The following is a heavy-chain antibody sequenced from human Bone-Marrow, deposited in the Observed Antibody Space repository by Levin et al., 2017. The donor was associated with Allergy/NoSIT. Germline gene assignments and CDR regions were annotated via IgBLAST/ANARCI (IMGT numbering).Heavy chain of an antibody. CDR3: ARDGGGNYYDSSGYYYYPFDY. D-gene: IGHD3-22*01. V-gene: IGHV4-59*01. Sequence: SETLSLTCTVSGGSISSYYWSWIRQPPGKGLEWIGYIYYSGSTNYNPSLKSRVTISVDTSKNQFSLKLSSVTAADTAVYYCARDGGGNYYDSSGYYYYPFDYWGQGTLVTVSS. CDR2: IYYSGST. CDR1: GGSISSYY. J-gene: IGHJ4*02.